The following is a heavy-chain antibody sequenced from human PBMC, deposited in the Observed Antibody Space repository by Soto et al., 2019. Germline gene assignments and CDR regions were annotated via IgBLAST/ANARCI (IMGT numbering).Heavy chain of an antibody. CDR3: ARGRGYSSSWWDY. CDR2: INHSGST. V-gene: IGHV4-34*01. Sequence: SETLSLTCAVYGGSFSGYYLSWIRQPPGKGLEWIGEINHSGSTNYNPSLKSRVTISVDTSKNQFSLKLSSVTAADTAVYYCARGRGYSSSWWDYWGQGTLVTVSS. D-gene: IGHD6-13*01. CDR1: GGSFSGYY. J-gene: IGHJ4*02.